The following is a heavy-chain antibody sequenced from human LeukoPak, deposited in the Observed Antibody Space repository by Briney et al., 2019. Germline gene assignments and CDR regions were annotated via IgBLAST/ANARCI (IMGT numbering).Heavy chain of an antibody. J-gene: IGHJ4*02. V-gene: IGHV3-23*01. Sequence: GGSLRLSCAASGFTFSSYAMSWVRQAPAKGLEPVSSISGCGGSTYYADSVRGRFTISRVNSKNTVFLQMNSLRAGDTAIYYCAKAGNLGSGWYYFDYWGQGTLVTVSS. CDR1: GFTFSSYA. CDR2: ISGCGGST. D-gene: IGHD6-19*01. CDR3: AKAGNLGSGWYYFDY.